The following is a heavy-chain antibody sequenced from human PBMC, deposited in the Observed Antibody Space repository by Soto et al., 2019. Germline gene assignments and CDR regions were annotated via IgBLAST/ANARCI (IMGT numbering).Heavy chain of an antibody. CDR1: GFTFSSYG. CDR3: AREFSSGWYSYGMDV. CDR2: IWYDGSNK. J-gene: IGHJ6*02. V-gene: IGHV3-33*01. D-gene: IGHD6-19*01. Sequence: QVQLVESGGGVVQPGRSLRLSCAASGFTFSSYGMHWVRQAPGKGLEWVAVIWYDGSNKYYADSVKGRFTISRDNSKKTLYVQMNSLRADETAVYYCAREFSSGWYSYGMDVWGQGPTLTVSS.